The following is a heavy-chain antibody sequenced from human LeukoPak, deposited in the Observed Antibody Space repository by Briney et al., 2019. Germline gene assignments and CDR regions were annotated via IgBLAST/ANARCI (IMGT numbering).Heavy chain of an antibody. Sequence: ASVKVSCKVSGYTLTELSMHWVRQAPGKGLEWMGGFDPEDGETIYAQKFQGRVTMTEDTSTDTAYMELSSLRSEDTAVYYCATDWGTSPKTAAGTACYWGQGTLVTVSS. CDR3: ATDWGTSPKTAAGTACY. J-gene: IGHJ4*02. V-gene: IGHV1-24*01. CDR2: FDPEDGET. CDR1: GYTLTELS. D-gene: IGHD6-13*01.